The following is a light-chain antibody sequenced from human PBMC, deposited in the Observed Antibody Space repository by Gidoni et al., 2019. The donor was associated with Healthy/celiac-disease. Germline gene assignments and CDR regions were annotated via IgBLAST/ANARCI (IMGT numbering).Light chain of an antibody. V-gene: IGLV6-57*01. CDR2: EDN. CDR1: SGSIASNY. CDR3: QSYDSSNRWV. Sequence: NFMLTQPHSVSESPGKTVTISCTRSSGSIASNYVQWYRQRPGSSPTTLIYEDNQRPSGVPDRFSGSIDSSSNSASLSISGLKTEDEADYYCQSYDSSNRWVFGGGTKLTVL. J-gene: IGLJ3*02.